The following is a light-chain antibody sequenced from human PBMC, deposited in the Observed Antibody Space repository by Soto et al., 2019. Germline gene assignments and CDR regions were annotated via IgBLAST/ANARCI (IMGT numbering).Light chain of an antibody. V-gene: IGKV1-39*01. J-gene: IGKJ1*01. Sequence: DIQMTQSPSSLSASVGDRVTITCRPSQTIGKYLNWYQQKPGQAPKLLIYTASTLPSGVPSRFSGSRPGTNFTLTISSLQPEDFATYYCQQSYNTPQTFGQGTKVDI. CDR1: QTIGKY. CDR3: QQSYNTPQT. CDR2: TAS.